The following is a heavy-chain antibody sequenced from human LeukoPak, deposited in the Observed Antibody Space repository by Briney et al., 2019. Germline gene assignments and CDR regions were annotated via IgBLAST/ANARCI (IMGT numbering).Heavy chain of an antibody. Sequence: SETLSLTCNVSGDSISSSSYYWGWIRQPPGKGLEWIGSMYYSGTTYYNPSLKSRVTISVDTSKNKFSLKLTSVTAADTAVYYCARQGYCSSTNCYVDYWGQGTLVTVSS. D-gene: IGHD2-2*01. CDR3: ARQGYCSSTNCYVDY. CDR2: MYYSGTT. CDR1: GDSISSSSYY. J-gene: IGHJ4*02. V-gene: IGHV4-39*01.